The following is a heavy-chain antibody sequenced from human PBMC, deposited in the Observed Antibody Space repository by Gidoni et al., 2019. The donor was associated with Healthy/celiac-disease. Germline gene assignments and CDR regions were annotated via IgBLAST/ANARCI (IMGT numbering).Heavy chain of an antibody. CDR1: GYSFTSYW. D-gene: IGHD6-19*01. Sequence: EVQLVQSGAEVKKHGESLKISGKGSGYSFTSYWIGWVRQMPGKGLEWMGIIYPGDSDTRYSPSFQGQVTISAYKSISTAYLQWSSLKASDTAMYYCARGGYSSGWLHPDFDYWGQGTLVTVSS. CDR3: ARGGYSSGWLHPDFDY. V-gene: IGHV5-51*01. CDR2: IYPGDSDT. J-gene: IGHJ4*02.